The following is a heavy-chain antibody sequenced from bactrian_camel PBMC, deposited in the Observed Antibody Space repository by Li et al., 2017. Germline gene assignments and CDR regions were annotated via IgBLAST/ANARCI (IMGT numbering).Heavy chain of an antibody. CDR2: MIDEGGTT. CDR1: AYTGRPYC. D-gene: IGHD2*01. Sequence: HVQLVESGGGSVQAGGSLRLSCEAIAYTGRPYCMAWFRQVPGKEREGVAMIDEGGTTIYADSVKGRFTVFKGNAGKTLYLQMNSLRPNDTAMYHCAAGPSRCRLEGGMVLLNPFGFWGQGTQVTVS. CDR3: AAGPSRCRLEGGMVLLNPFGF. J-gene: IGHJ6*01. V-gene: IGHV3S26*01.